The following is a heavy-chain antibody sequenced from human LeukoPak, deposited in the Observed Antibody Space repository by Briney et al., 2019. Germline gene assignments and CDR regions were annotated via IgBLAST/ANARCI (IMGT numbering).Heavy chain of an antibody. CDR3: ARGAIYCGGDCFQGAFDI. D-gene: IGHD2-21*02. J-gene: IGHJ3*02. CDR2: IYYGGST. V-gene: IGHV4-59*01. Sequence: SETLSLTCIVSGGSISSYYWTWIRQPPGKGLEWIGHIYYGGSTNYNPSLKSRVTISLDTSKNHFSLKLSSVTAADTAMYSCARGAIYCGGDCFQGAFDIWGQGTMVTVS. CDR1: GGSISSYY.